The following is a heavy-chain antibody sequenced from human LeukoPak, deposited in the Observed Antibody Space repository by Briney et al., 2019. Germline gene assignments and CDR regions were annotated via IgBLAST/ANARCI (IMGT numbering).Heavy chain of an antibody. V-gene: IGHV4-34*01. D-gene: IGHD1-1*01. CDR1: GGSFSGYY. Sequence: SETLSLTCAVYGGSFSGYYWSWLRQPPGKGLEWIGEINHSGSTNYNPSLKSRVTISVDTSKNQFSLKLSSVTAADTAVYYCAIGGVEPRLYYFDYWGQGTLVTVSS. CDR3: AIGGVEPRLYYFDY. CDR2: INHSGST. J-gene: IGHJ4*02.